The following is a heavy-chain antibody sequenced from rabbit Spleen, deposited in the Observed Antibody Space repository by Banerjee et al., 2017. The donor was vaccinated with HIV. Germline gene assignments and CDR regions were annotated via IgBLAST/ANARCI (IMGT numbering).Heavy chain of an antibody. CDR1: GFDFNNGG. CDR2: IDAASSGRT. D-gene: IGHD8-1*01. Sequence: QEQLVESGGGLVQPGGSLTLSCKASGFDFNNGGVSWVRQAPGKGLEWIGCIDAASSGRTYYASWAKGRFTISKTSSTTVTLQLNSLTAADTATYFCARDGAGGSYFALWGQGTLVTVS. V-gene: IGHV1S45*01. CDR3: ARDGAGGSYFAL. J-gene: IGHJ4*01.